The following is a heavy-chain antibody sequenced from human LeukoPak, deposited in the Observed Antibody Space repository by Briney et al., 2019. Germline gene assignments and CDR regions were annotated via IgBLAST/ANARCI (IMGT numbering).Heavy chain of an antibody. J-gene: IGHJ4*02. Sequence: GRSLRLSCAASGFTFSSYGMHWVRQAPGKGLEWMAVISYDGSNKYYADSVKGRFTISRDNAKNSLYLQMNSLRAEDTAVYYCASEITMVRGVSSGWGQGTLVTVSS. D-gene: IGHD3-10*01. CDR1: GFTFSSYG. V-gene: IGHV3-30*03. CDR2: ISYDGSNK. CDR3: ASEITMVRGVSSG.